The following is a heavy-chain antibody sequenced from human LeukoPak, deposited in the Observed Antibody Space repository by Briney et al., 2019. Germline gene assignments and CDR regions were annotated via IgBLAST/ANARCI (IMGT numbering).Heavy chain of an antibody. V-gene: IGHV1-2*02. CDR3: VRDGGGSHYLSFDF. J-gene: IGHJ4*02. CDR2: INPNSGAT. D-gene: IGHD1-26*01. CDR1: GYTFVDFY. Sequence: AAVKVSCKASGYTFVDFYMHWVRQAPGPGLEWMGWINPNSGATNYVQKFRGRLTMTRDTSINTAYLEMSSLRSDDTAVYYCVRDGGGSHYLSFDFWGQGSLITVSS.